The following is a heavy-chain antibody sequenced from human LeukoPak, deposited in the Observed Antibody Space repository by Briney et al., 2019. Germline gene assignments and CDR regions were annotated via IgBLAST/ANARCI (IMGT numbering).Heavy chain of an antibody. CDR3: ARGYYYGSGSFYGMDV. Sequence: PGGSLRLSCAASGFTFRSYAMHWVRQAPGKGLEYVSAISSNGGSTYYANSVKGRFTISRDNSKNTLYLQMGSLRAEDMAVYYCARGYYYGSGSFYGMDVWGQGTTVTVSS. D-gene: IGHD3-10*01. CDR2: ISSNGGST. J-gene: IGHJ6*02. CDR1: GFTFRSYA. V-gene: IGHV3-64*01.